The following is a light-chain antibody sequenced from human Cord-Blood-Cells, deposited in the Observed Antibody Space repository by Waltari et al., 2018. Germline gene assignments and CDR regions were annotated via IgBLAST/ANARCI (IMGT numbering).Light chain of an antibody. Sequence: DIQLTQSPSFLSASVGDRVTITCRASQGISSYLAFYQQNPGKAPYPRIYAASTLQSGVPSRFSGSGAGTEFTLTISSLQPEDFATYYCQQLNSYPFTFGPGTKVDIK. V-gene: IGKV1-9*01. CDR2: AAS. J-gene: IGKJ3*01. CDR3: QQLNSYPFT. CDR1: QGISSY.